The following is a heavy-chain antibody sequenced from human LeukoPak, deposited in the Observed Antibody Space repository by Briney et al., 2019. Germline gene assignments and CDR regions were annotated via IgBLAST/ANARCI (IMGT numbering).Heavy chain of an antibody. J-gene: IGHJ4*02. V-gene: IGHV4-4*02. CDR3: ARARRIIAAAGTFDY. D-gene: IGHD6-13*01. Sequence: SETLSLTCAVSGGSISSSNWWSWVRQPPGKGLEWIGETYHSGSTNYNPSLKSRVTISVDTSKNQFSLKLSSVTAADTAVYYCARARRIIAAAGTFDYWGQGTLVTVSS. CDR1: GGSISSSNW. CDR2: TYHSGST.